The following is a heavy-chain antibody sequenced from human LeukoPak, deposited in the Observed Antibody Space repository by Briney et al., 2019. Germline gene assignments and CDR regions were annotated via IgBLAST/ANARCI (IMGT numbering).Heavy chain of an antibody. D-gene: IGHD3-3*01. CDR2: INQDGSEK. CDR3: ARLLSQQYSVWSGSYKTYYYYYMDV. CDR1: GLTFSDAW. Sequence: GGSLRLSCAVSGLTFSDAWMSWVRQAPGEGPEWVANINQDGSEKYYVDSVKGRFTISRDSAESSLYLQMSSLRAEDTAVYYCARLLSQQYSVWSGSYKTYYYYYMDVWGKGTTVTVSS. J-gene: IGHJ6*03. V-gene: IGHV3-7*01.